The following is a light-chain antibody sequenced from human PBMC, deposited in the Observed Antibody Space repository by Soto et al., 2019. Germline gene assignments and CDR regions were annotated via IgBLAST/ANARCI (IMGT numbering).Light chain of an antibody. Sequence: DIQMTQSPSSLSASVGDRVTITCLASQGISNYLAWYQQKPGKVPKLLMYAASTLQSGVPSRFSGSGSGTDFTLTISSLPPEDVAPYYCQKYNSDSWTFGQGTKVDIK. CDR3: QKYNSDSWT. V-gene: IGKV1-27*01. CDR2: AAS. CDR1: QGISNY. J-gene: IGKJ1*01.